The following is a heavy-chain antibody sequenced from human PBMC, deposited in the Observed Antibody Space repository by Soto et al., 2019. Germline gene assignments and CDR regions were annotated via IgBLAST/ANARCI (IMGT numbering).Heavy chain of an antibody. J-gene: IGHJ4*02. D-gene: IGHD5-12*01. CDR2: IYYSGST. CDR3: ACFRRRGGYHYIVDF. V-gene: IGHV4-39*01. CDR1: GGSISSGSYY. Sequence: SETLSLTCTVSGGSISSGSYYWGWIRQPPGKGLEWIGSIYYSGSTYYNPSLKSRVTISVDTSKNQFSLKLSSVTAADTAVYYCACFRRRGGYHYIVDFSGQGTLVLVSS.